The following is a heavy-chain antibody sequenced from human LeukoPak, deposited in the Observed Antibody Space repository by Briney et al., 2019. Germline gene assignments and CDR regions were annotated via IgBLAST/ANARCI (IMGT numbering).Heavy chain of an antibody. CDR1: GFTFSSYG. Sequence: GGSLRLSCAASGFTFSSYGMHWVRQAPGKGLEWVAFIRYDGSNKYYADSVKGRFTISRDNSKNTLYLQMNSPRAEDTAVYYCAKVPSYCSSTSCLGDYWGQGTLVTVSS. V-gene: IGHV3-30*02. D-gene: IGHD2-2*01. CDR3: AKVPSYCSSTSCLGDY. CDR2: IRYDGSNK. J-gene: IGHJ4*02.